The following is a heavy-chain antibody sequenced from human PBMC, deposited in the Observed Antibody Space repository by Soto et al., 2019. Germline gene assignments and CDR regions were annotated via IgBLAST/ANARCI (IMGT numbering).Heavy chain of an antibody. J-gene: IGHJ4*02. D-gene: IGHD1-26*01. CDR1: GFTFSSYG. Sequence: QVQLVESGGGVVQPGRSLRLSCAASGFTFSSYGMHWVRQAPGKGLEWVAVISYDGSNKYYADSAKGRFTISRDNSKNTLYLQMNSLRAEDTAVDYCARETASGSYYVGGVDYWGQGTLVTVSS. CDR2: ISYDGSNK. V-gene: IGHV3-30*03. CDR3: ARETASGSYYVGGVDY.